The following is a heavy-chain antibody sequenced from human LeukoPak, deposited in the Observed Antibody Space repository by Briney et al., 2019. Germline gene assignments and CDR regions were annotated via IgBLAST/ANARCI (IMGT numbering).Heavy chain of an antibody. V-gene: IGHV4-39*01. CDR1: GGSISSSSYY. CDR2: IYYSGST. D-gene: IGHD3-10*01. Sequence: SETLSLTCTVSGGSISSSSYYWGWIRQPPGKGLEWIGSIYYSGSTYYNPSLKSRVTISVDTSKSQFSLKLSSVTAADTAVYYCASHYYGSGSYLDAFDIWGQGTMVTVSS. J-gene: IGHJ3*02. CDR3: ASHYYGSGSYLDAFDI.